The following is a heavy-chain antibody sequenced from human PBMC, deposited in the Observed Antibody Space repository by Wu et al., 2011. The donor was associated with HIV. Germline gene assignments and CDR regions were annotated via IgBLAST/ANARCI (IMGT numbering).Heavy chain of an antibody. Sequence: QVQLVQSGAEVKKPGASVKVSCKASGHMFIGYYMHWVRQAPGQGLEWMGWINPNSGGTNYAQKFQGRVTMTWDTSISTAYMELSSLRSEDTAVYYCARAYDLWSGSGYYYYMDVWGKGDHGQRLL. J-gene: IGHJ6*03. V-gene: IGHV1-2*02. CDR1: GHMFIGYY. CDR3: ARAYDLWSGSGYYYYMDV. CDR2: INPNSGGT. D-gene: IGHD3-3*01.